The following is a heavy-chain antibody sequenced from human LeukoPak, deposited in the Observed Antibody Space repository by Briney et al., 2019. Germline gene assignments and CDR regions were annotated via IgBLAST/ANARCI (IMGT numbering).Heavy chain of an antibody. CDR3: AKKTCEGVTAKFDY. Sequence: GGSLRLSCAASGFTFDDYAMHWVRQAPGKGLEWVSGISWNSGSIGYADSVKGRFTISRDNATNSLYQQMNSLRAEDTALYYYAKKTCEGVTAKFDYWGQGTLVTVSS. CDR1: GFTFDDYA. D-gene: IGHD2-21*02. V-gene: IGHV3-9*01. J-gene: IGHJ4*02. CDR2: ISWNSGSI.